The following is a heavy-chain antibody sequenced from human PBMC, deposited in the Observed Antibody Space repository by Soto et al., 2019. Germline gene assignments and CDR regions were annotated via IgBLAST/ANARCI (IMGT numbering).Heavy chain of an antibody. CDR2: IYDSGSS. V-gene: IGHV4-30-4*01. CDR1: GASISSGDYF. D-gene: IGHD1-7*01. CDR3: ASRDPGTSVDY. J-gene: IGHJ4*02. Sequence: PSETLSLTCTVSGASISSGDYFWSWIRQSPGKGLQWIGYIYDSGSSYYNPSLKSRVTMSVDTSKNQFSLKVTSLTAADTAVYYCASRDPGTSVDYWGQGTLVTVSS.